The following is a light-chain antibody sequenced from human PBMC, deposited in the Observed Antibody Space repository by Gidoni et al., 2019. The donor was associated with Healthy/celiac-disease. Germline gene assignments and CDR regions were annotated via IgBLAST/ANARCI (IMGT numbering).Light chain of an antibody. V-gene: IGLV3-1*01. J-gene: IGLJ2*01. Sequence: SYELTQPPSVSVSPGQTASITCSGDKLGDKYACWYQQKPGQSPVLVIYQDNKRPSGIPERFSGSNSGNTATLTISGTQAMDEADYYCKAWDSSTVFGGGTKLTVL. CDR3: KAWDSSTV. CDR1: KLGDKY. CDR2: QDN.